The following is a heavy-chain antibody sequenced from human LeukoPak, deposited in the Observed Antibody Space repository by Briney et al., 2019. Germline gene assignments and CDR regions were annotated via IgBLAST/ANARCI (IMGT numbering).Heavy chain of an antibody. J-gene: IGHJ3*02. D-gene: IGHD5-12*01. CDR1: GFTFSSYA. Sequence: GGSLRLSCAASGFTFSSYAMSWVRQAPGKGLEWVSSITSSGDGIYYADSVKGRFTIFRDNSKNTLYLQMNSLRAEDTAVYYCAKDSPVATIWGQGTMVTVSS. V-gene: IGHV3-23*01. CDR2: ITSSGDGI. CDR3: AKDSPVATI.